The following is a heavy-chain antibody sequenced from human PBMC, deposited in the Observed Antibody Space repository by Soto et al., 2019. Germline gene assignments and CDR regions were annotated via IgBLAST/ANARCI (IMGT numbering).Heavy chain of an antibody. J-gene: IGHJ5*02. CDR3: ARHLYLWGTYALVGWFDP. D-gene: IGHD3-16*01. CDR2: IYYSGST. CDR1: GGSISSSDYY. V-gene: IGHV4-39*01. Sequence: QLQLQESGPGLVKPSETLSLTCTVSGGSISSSDYYWGWIRQPPGTGLEWIGTIYYSGSTYFNPSLNSRVTISVDTSKNQCSLKLSSVTAADTAVYYCARHLYLWGTYALVGWFDPWGQGTLVTVSS.